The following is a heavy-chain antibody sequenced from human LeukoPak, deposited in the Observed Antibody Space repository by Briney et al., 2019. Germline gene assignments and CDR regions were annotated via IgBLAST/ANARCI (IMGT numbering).Heavy chain of an antibody. D-gene: IGHD3-22*01. CDR2: ISSSSSYI. J-gene: IGHJ4*02. CDR1: GFTFSSYS. CDR3: ARDTMPSALLNYYDSSGYFDY. V-gene: IGHV3-21*01. Sequence: GGSLRLSCAASGFTFSSYSMNWVRQAPGEGLEWVSSISSSSSYIYYADSVKGRFTISRDNAKNSLYLQMNSLRAEDTAVYYCARDTMPSALLNYYDSSGYFDYWGQGTLVTVSS.